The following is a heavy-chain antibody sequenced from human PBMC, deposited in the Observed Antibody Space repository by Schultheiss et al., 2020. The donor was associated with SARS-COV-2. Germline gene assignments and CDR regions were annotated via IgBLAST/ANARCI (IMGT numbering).Heavy chain of an antibody. Sequence: SETLSLTCTVSGGSISSYYWSWIRQPPGKGLEWIGEIYHSGSTYYNPSLKSRVTISVDTSKNQFSLKLSSVTAADTAVYYCARDLDGYNLFDYWGQGTLVTVSS. CDR1: GGSISSYY. V-gene: IGHV4-59*01. D-gene: IGHD5-24*01. CDR2: IYHSGST. CDR3: ARDLDGYNLFDY. J-gene: IGHJ4*02.